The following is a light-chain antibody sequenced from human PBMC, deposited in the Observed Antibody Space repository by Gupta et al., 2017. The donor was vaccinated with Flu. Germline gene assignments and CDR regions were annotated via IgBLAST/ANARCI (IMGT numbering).Light chain of an antibody. J-gene: IGKJ1*01. CDR2: GAS. Sequence: GTLSLSPGERATLSCRASQSVVNSYLAWYQQKGGQAPRLLIYGASSRATGISDRFSGSGSGTDFTLTINRLEPEDCAVYVCQQDGDSPPTFGQGTKVEIK. CDR1: QSVVNSY. V-gene: IGKV3-20*01. CDR3: QQDGDSPPT.